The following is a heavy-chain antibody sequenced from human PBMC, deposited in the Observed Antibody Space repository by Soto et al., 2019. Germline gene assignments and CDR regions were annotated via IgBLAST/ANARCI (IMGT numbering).Heavy chain of an antibody. D-gene: IGHD6-19*01. V-gene: IGHV1-3*01. CDR1: GYTFTSYA. CDR2: INAGNGNT. J-gene: IGHJ6*02. Sequence: QVQLVQSGAEVKKPGASVKVSCKASGYTFTSYAMHWVRQAPGQRLEWMGWINAGNGNTKYSQKFQGRVTITRDTSASTAYMEVSSLRSEDTAVYYCARWEGSGYDYGMDVWGQGTTVTVSS. CDR3: ARWEGSGYDYGMDV.